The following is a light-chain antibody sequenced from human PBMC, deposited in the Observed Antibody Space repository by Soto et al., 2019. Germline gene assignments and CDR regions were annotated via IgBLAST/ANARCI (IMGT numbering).Light chain of an antibody. CDR3: QKYNSAPLT. CDR1: QRISNY. Sequence: DIQISHSPSTVSASVLYRVTITCRARQRISNYLAWYQQKPGKVPKLLIYAASTLQSGVPSRFSGSGSGTDFTLTISSLQPEDVATYYCQKYNSAPLTFGGGTKV. V-gene: IGKV1-27*01. CDR2: AAS. J-gene: IGKJ4*01.